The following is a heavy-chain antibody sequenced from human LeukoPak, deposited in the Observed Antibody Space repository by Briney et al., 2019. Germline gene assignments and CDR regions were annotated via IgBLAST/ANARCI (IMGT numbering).Heavy chain of an antibody. J-gene: IGHJ4*02. CDR3: VGYYVGKFDY. CDR1: GFTVSSNY. CDR2: IYTSGIT. V-gene: IGHV3-66*02. D-gene: IGHD4-23*01. Sequence: PGGSLRLSCAASGFTVSSNYMSWVRQAPGKGLEWVSLIYTSGITKCTDSVKGRFTISRDNAKNTLYLQMNTLSAEDTAVYYCVGYYVGKFDYWGQGTLVTVSS.